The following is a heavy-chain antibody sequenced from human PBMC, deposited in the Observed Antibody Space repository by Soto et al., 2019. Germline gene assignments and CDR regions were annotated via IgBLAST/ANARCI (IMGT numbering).Heavy chain of an antibody. J-gene: IGHJ6*02. CDR2: IYYSGST. D-gene: IGHD3-10*01. CDR1: GGSISSGDYY. CDR3: ARDLTMVRGVINYGMDV. V-gene: IGHV4-30-4*01. Sequence: SETLSLTCTVSGGSISSGDYYWSWIRQPPGKGLEWIGYIYYSGSTYYNPSLKSRVTISVDTSKNQFSLKLSSVTAADTAVYYCARDLTMVRGVINYGMDVWGQGTTVTV.